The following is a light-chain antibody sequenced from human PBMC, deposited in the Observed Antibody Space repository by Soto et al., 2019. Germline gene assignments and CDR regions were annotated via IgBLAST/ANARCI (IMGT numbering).Light chain of an antibody. J-gene: IGKJ1*01. V-gene: IGKV3-20*01. CDR1: QCVDSDY. Sequence: LTHSPVTLSLSPGEPSSPSCRAVQCVDSDYLAWYRQKPGQAPRLLIYGASSRAPGIPDRFSGSGSGTDFTLTISRLEPEDFAVYYCQQYGSSPRWTFGQGTKVDNK. CDR3: QQYGSSPRWT. CDR2: GAS.